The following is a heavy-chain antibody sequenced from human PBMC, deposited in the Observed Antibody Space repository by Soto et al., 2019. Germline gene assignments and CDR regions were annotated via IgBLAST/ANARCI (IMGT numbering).Heavy chain of an antibody. D-gene: IGHD3-10*01. V-gene: IGHV3-74*01. J-gene: IGHJ4*02. CDR1: GFTFSSFW. CDR3: AKRGVDTFGLSY. Sequence: GSLRLSCAVSGFTFSSFWMHWVRQAPGEGLVWVSRINTDGSSTSYADSVKGRFTISRDNAKNTLYLQMNSLRVEDTAMYYCAKRGVDTFGLSYWGQGTLVTVSS. CDR2: INTDGSST.